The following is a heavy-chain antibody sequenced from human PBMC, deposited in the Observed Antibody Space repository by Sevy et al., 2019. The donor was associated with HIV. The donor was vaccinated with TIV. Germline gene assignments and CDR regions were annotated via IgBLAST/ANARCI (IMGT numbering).Heavy chain of an antibody. Sequence: GGSLILSCATSGFMFSNYAMHWVRQAPGKGLEWVALISYDGSNRYYADSVKGRFTISRDNSKYTLYVQMNSLKTEDTAVYYCARIVTGGSYVSGMDVWGQGTTVTVSS. CDR2: ISYDGSNR. CDR3: ARIVTGGSYVSGMDV. V-gene: IGHV3-30-3*01. J-gene: IGHJ6*02. D-gene: IGHD2-21*02. CDR1: GFMFSNYA.